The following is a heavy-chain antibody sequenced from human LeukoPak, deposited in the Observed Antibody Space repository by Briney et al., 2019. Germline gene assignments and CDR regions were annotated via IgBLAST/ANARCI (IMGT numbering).Heavy chain of an antibody. D-gene: IGHD6-13*01. Sequence: PSETRSLTCTVSGRSISSDSHYWGSIRQHPGKGLEWIASIYYSGCTYYNPSLKSRATISVDTSKNQFSLKLSSVTATDTAVYYCVRRIAAAEAWFDPWGQGTLVTVSS. CDR3: VRRIAAAEAWFDP. CDR2: IYYSGCT. CDR1: GRSISSDSHY. V-gene: IGHV4-39*01. J-gene: IGHJ5*02.